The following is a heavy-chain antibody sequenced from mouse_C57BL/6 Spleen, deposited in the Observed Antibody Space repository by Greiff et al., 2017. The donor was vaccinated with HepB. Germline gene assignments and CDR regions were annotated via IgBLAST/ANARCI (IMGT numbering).Heavy chain of an antibody. Sequence: VQLQQSGPELVKPGASVKISCKASGYTFTDYYMNWVKQSHGKSLEWIGDINPNNGGTSYNQKFKGKATLTVDKSSSTAYMELRSLTSEDSAVYYCARHPQVYYYGSRNLDYWGQGTTLTVSS. V-gene: IGHV1-26*01. D-gene: IGHD1-1*01. CDR2: INPNNGGT. J-gene: IGHJ2*01. CDR3: ARHPQVYYYGSRNLDY. CDR1: GYTFTDYY.